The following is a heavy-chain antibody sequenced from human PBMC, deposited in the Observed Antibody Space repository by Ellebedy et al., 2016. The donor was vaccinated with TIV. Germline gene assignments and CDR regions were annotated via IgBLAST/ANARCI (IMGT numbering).Heavy chain of an antibody. CDR1: GFTFRSYA. J-gene: IGHJ6*02. CDR2: ISYHGNNK. CDR3: ARERSGAAYYGMDV. D-gene: IGHD6-25*01. Sequence: GGSLRLSCAASGFTFRSYAMHWVRQAPGKGLEWVALISYHGNNKYHADPVKGRFTISRDNSKNTLYLQMNSLGPEDTAVYYCARERSGAAYYGMDVWGRGTTVTVSS. V-gene: IGHV3-30-3*01.